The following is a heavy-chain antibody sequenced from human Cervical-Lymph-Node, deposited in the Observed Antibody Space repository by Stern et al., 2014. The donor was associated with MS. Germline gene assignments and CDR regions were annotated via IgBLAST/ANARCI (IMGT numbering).Heavy chain of an antibody. CDR1: GFTLNSYY. CDR3: ARARLGAITYGLDV. Sequence: EMQLVESGGGLVQPGGSLRLSCAASGFTLNSYYMNWVRQAPGKGLECVAYISDGSGSIYHADSVKGRFTISRDNAKNSLYLQMNSLRDEDTAVYYCARARLGAITYGLDVWGRGTTVTVSS. J-gene: IGHJ6*02. V-gene: IGHV3-48*02. CDR2: ISDGSGSI. D-gene: IGHD1-26*01.